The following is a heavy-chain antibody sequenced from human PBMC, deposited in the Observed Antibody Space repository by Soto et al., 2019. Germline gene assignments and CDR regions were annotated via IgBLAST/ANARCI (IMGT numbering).Heavy chain of an antibody. CDR1: GGSFSGYY. Sequence: QVQLQQGGAGLLKPSETLSLTCAVYGGSFSGYYWSWIRQPPGKGLEWSGEINHSGSTNYNPSLMSRVTISADTSKNQFSLNLCSVTAADTAMYYCARTPLTIQSAFDIWGQGTMVTVSS. CDR2: INHSGST. J-gene: IGHJ3*02. D-gene: IGHD3-3*01. V-gene: IGHV4-34*01. CDR3: ARTPLTIQSAFDI.